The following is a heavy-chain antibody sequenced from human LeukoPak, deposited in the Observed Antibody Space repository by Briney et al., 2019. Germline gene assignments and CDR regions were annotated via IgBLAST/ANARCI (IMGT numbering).Heavy chain of an antibody. J-gene: IGHJ4*02. V-gene: IGHV3-48*01. CDR2: ISSSSSTI. Sequence: GGSLRLSCAASGFTFSSYSMNWVRQAPGKGLEWVSYISSSSSTIYYADSVKGRFTISRDNAKNSLYLQTNSLRAEDTAVYYCARGYSSSWYSFDYWGQGTLVTVSS. CDR1: GFTFSSYS. CDR3: ARGYSSSWYSFDY. D-gene: IGHD6-13*01.